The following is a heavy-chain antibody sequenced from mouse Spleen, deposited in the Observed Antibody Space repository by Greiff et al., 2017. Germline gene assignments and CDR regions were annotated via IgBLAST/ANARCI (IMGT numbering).Heavy chain of an antibody. J-gene: IGHJ4*01. V-gene: IGHV1-39*01. CDR1: GYSFTDYN. CDR3: ARPMITTAFYYAMDY. CDR2: INPNYGTT. Sequence: EVQLQESGPELVKPGASVKISCKASGYSFTDYNMNWVKQSNGKSLEWIGVINPNYGTTSYNQKFKGKATLTVDQSSSTAYMQLNSLTSEDSAVYYCARPMITTAFYYAMDYWGQGTSVTVSS. D-gene: IGHD2-4*01.